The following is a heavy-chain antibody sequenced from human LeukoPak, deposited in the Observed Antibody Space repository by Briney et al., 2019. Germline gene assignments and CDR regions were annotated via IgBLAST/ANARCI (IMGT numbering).Heavy chain of an antibody. CDR3: ARAPITMIVVLISFGAFDI. CDR2: IYHSGST. D-gene: IGHD3-22*01. J-gene: IGHJ3*02. Sequence: TSQTLSLTCAVSGGSISSGGYSWSWIRQRPGKGLEWIGYIYHSGSTYYNSSLKSRVTISVDRSKNQFSLKLSSVTAADTAVYCCARAPITMIVVLISFGAFDIWGQGTMVTVSS. V-gene: IGHV4-30-2*01. CDR1: GGSISSGGYS.